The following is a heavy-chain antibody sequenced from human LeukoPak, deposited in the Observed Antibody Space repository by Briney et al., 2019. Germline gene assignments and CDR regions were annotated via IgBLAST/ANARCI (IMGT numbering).Heavy chain of an antibody. CDR3: ARPRYSGSYCPFDY. CDR2: IIPIFGTA. V-gene: IGHV1-69*05. Sequence: SVKGSCTASGGTFSSYAISWVRQAPGQGLEWMGGIIPIFGTANYAQKFQGRVTITTDESTSTAYMELSSLRSEDTAVYYCARPRYSGSYCPFDYWGQGTLVTVSS. D-gene: IGHD1-26*01. CDR1: GGTFSSYA. J-gene: IGHJ4*02.